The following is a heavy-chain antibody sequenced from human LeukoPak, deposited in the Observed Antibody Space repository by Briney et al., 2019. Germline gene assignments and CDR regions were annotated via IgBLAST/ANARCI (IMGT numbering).Heavy chain of an antibody. J-gene: IGHJ4*02. Sequence: ASVKVSCKVSGYTLTELSMHWVRQAPGKGLEWMGGFDPEDGEIIYAQKFQGRVTVTEDTSTDTAYMELSSLRSEDTAVYYCATEHSSGWTYDYWGQGTLVTVSS. CDR2: FDPEDGEI. CDR3: ATEHSSGWTYDY. V-gene: IGHV1-24*01. D-gene: IGHD6-19*01. CDR1: GYTLTELS.